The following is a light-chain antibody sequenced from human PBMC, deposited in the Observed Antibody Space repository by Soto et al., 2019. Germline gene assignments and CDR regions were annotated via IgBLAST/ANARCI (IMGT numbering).Light chain of an antibody. J-gene: IGKJ4*01. CDR2: DAS. Sequence: EIVLTQSPATLSLSPGERATLSCRASQSLSSYLAWFQQKPGQAPRLLIYDASNRATGIPARFSGSGSGTDFTLTISSLVPEDVAVYYCQQRRDWTLIIGGGTKVEIK. CDR3: QQRRDWTLI. CDR1: QSLSSY. V-gene: IGKV3-11*01.